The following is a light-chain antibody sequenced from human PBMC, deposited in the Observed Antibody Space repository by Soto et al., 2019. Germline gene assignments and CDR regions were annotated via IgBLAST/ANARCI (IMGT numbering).Light chain of an antibody. Sequence: QSALTQPRSVSGSPGQSVTISCTGSGSGVGGYNYVCWYQQYPSKAPRLMIYDVTKRPSGAPDRFSATNSGNTASLTISGLQAEDEADYFCCSYAGSYNVAFGGGTKLTVL. J-gene: IGLJ2*01. CDR2: DVT. CDR3: CSYAGSYNVA. CDR1: GSGVGGYNY. V-gene: IGLV2-11*01.